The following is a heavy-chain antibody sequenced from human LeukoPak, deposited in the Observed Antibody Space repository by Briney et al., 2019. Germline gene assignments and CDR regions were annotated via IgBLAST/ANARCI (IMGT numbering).Heavy chain of an antibody. CDR1: GGSFSGYY. J-gene: IGHJ4*02. D-gene: IGHD3-10*01. CDR2: INHSGST. Sequence: SETLSLTCAVYGGSFSGYYWSWIRQPPGKGLEWIGEINHSGSTNYNPSLKSRVTISVDTSKNQFSLKLSSVTAADTAVYYCARDNYYGSETAAPYWSKGTLVNV. V-gene: IGHV4-34*01. CDR3: ARDNYYGSETAAPY.